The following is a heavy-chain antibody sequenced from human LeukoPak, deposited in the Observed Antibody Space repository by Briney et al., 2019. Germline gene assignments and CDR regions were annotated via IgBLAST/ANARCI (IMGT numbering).Heavy chain of an antibody. CDR3: AILSGTYTGD. V-gene: IGHV3-74*01. Sequence: PGGSLRLSCAASGFTFSTYWMHWVRQAPGKGLVWVSHIKTDGSSTTYADSVKGRFTISRDNAKNTLYLQMNSLRAEDTAVYYCAILSGTYTGDWGQGTLVTVSS. CDR1: GFTFSTYW. J-gene: IGHJ4*02. D-gene: IGHD1-26*01. CDR2: IKTDGSST.